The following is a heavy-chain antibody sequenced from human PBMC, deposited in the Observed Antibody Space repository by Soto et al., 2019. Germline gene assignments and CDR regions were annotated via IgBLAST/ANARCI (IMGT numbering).Heavy chain of an antibody. CDR1: GYTFTGYY. D-gene: IGHD3-3*01. CDR2: INPNSGGT. Sequence: ASVKVSCKASGYTFTGYYMHWVRQAPGQGLEWMGWINPNSGGTNYAQKFQGRVTMTRDTSISTAYMELSRLRSDDTAVYYCARAIYDFWSGQPMGSIHYWGQGTLVTVSS. CDR3: ARAIYDFWSGQPMGSIHY. J-gene: IGHJ4*02. V-gene: IGHV1-2*02.